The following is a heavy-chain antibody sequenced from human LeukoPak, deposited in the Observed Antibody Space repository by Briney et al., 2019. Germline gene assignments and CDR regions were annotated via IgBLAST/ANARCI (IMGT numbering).Heavy chain of an antibody. CDR3: ARLSIAAAVTFDY. J-gene: IGHJ4*02. Sequence: SETLSLTCTVSGGSISSYYWSWIRQPPGKGLEWIGYIYYSGSTDYNPSLKSRVTISVDTSKNQFSLKLSSVTAADTAVYYCARLSIAAAVTFDYWGQGTLVTVSS. D-gene: IGHD6-13*01. V-gene: IGHV4-59*08. CDR1: GGSISSYY. CDR2: IYYSGST.